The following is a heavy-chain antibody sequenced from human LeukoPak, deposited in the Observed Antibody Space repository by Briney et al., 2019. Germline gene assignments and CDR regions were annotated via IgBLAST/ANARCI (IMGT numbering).Heavy chain of an antibody. D-gene: IGHD6-13*01. J-gene: IGHJ4*02. CDR2: IYYSGNT. CDR1: GGSISSSSYY. CDR3: ARGASIEEQPPLDY. Sequence: SETLSLTCIVSGGSISSSSYYWGWIRHPPGKGLEWIGNIYYSGNTYYNPSLKSRVTISLDTSKNQFSLKLSSVTAADTAVYYCARGASIEEQPPLDYWGQGTLVTVSS. V-gene: IGHV4-39*07.